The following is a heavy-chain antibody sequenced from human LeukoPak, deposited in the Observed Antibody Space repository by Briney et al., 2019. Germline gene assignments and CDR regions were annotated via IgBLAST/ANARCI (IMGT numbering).Heavy chain of an antibody. D-gene: IGHD3-10*01. CDR2: IRYDGSNK. J-gene: IGHJ5*02. V-gene: IGHV3-30*02. CDR1: GFTFSSYG. Sequence: QPGGSLKLSCAASGFTFSSYGIHWVRQAPGKGLEWVAFIRYDGSNKYYADSVKGRFTISRDNSKNTLYLQMNSLRAEDTAVYYCAKDRGGYNRFDPWGQGTLVTVSS. CDR3: AKDRGGYNRFDP.